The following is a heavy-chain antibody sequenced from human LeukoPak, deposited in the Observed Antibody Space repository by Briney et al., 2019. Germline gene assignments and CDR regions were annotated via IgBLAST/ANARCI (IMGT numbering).Heavy chain of an antibody. V-gene: IGHV1-69*13. CDR2: IIPIFGTA. D-gene: IGHD2-2*02. Sequence: SETVSCKASGGTFSSYAISWVRQAPGQGLEWMGGIIPIFGTANYGQKFQGRVTITADESTSTAYMELSSLRSEDTAVYYCARSVPATAILPPDYWGQGTLVTVS. CDR1: GGTFSSYA. CDR3: ARSVPATAILPPDY. J-gene: IGHJ4*02.